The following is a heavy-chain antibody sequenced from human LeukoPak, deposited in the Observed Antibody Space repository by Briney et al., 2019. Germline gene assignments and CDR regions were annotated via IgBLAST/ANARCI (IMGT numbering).Heavy chain of an antibody. D-gene: IGHD2-21*02. CDR3: AKEGGTYCGGDCYPFHYMDV. J-gene: IGHJ6*03. Sequence: GGSLRLSCAASGFTFSSYEMNWVRQAPGKGLEWVSSISGSGGGTYSADSVKGRFTISRDNSKNTLYLQMNSLRAEDTAVYYCAKEGGTYCGGDCYPFHYMDVWGKGTTVTISS. CDR1: GFTFSSYE. CDR2: ISGSGGGT. V-gene: IGHV3-23*01.